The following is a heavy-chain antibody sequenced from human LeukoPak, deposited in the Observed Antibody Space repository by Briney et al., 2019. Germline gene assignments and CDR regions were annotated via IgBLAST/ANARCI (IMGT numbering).Heavy chain of an antibody. CDR3: AREYSSSWYSIYFDY. V-gene: IGHV3-74*01. J-gene: IGHJ4*02. D-gene: IGHD6-13*01. CDR1: GFTFSSYW. Sequence: PGGSLRFSCAASGFTFSSYWMHWVRQAPGKGLVWVSRINSDGSSTSYADSVKGRFTISRDNAKNTLYVQMNSLRAEDTAVYYCAREYSSSWYSIYFDYWGQGTLVTVSS. CDR2: INSDGSST.